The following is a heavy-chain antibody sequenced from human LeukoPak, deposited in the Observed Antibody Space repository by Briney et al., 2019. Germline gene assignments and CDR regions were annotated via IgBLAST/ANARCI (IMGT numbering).Heavy chain of an antibody. CDR3: ARAHSSSSTFDL. CDR2: IWYDGSKK. CDR1: GFTFSDYG. D-gene: IGHD6-6*01. J-gene: IGHJ4*02. Sequence: PGGSLRLSCAASGFTFSDYGIHWVRQAPGQGLEWVALIWYDGSKKYYADSVKGGFTISRDNTKNTLYLQLNSLRADDTAVYYCARAHSSSSTFDLWGQGTLVTVSS. V-gene: IGHV3-33*01.